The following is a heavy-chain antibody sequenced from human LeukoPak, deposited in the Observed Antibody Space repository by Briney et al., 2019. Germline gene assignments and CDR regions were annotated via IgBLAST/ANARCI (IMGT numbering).Heavy chain of an antibody. Sequence: SETLSLTCAVYGGSFSGYYWSWIRQPPGKGLEWIGEINHSGSTNYNPSLKSRVTISVDTSKNQFPLKLSSVTAADTAVYYCARRNRITMVRGVGFDIWGQGTLVTVSS. CDR1: GGSFSGYY. CDR3: ARRNRITMVRGVGFDI. D-gene: IGHD3-10*01. V-gene: IGHV4-34*01. CDR2: INHSGST. J-gene: IGHJ4*02.